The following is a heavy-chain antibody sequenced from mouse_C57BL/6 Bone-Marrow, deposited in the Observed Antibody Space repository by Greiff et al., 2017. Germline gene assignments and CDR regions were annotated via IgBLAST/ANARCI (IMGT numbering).Heavy chain of an antibody. CDR3: ARLLQRNY. V-gene: IGHV1-42*01. CDR2: INPSTGGT. Sequence: EVQLQQSGPELVKPGASVKISCKASGYSFTGYYMNWVKQSPEKSLEWIGAINPSTGGTTYNQKFKGKATLTVDKSASTAYMQLKSLSSEYSAVNTCARLLQRNYWGPGTTLTVSS. CDR1: GYSFTGYY. J-gene: IGHJ2*01. D-gene: IGHD1-1*01.